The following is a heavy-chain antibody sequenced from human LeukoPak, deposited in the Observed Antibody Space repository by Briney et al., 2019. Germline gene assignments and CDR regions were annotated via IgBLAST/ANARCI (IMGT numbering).Heavy chain of an antibody. CDR1: GFDFSDYW. J-gene: IGHJ4*02. V-gene: IGHV3-7*03. D-gene: IGHD3-22*01. CDR3: AKAYDSVPLEIDY. Sequence: PGGSLRLSCAASGFDFSDYWMTWVRQAPGKGLEWVANIKQDGSEEYYVDSVKGRFTISRDNSKNTLYLQMNSLRAEDTAVYYCAKAYDSVPLEIDYWGQGTLVTVSS. CDR2: IKQDGSEE.